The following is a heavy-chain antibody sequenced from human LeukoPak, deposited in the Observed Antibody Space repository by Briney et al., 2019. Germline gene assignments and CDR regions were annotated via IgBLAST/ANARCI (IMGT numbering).Heavy chain of an antibody. CDR3: ARVRSRLFWSGYHLDY. V-gene: IGHV4-34*01. CDR2: INHSGST. CDR1: GGSFSSYS. D-gene: IGHD3-3*01. Sequence: SETLSLTCAVYGGSFSSYSWSWIRQPPGKGLEWIGEINHSGSTKYNPSLKSRVTISEDTAKNQLSLKLSSVTAADTAVYYCARVRSRLFWSGYHLDYWGQGTLVTVSS. J-gene: IGHJ4*02.